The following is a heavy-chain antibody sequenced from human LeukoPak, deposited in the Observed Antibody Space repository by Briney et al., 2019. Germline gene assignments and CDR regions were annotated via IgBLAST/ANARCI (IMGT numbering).Heavy chain of an antibody. CDR2: IHYSGNI. J-gene: IGHJ3*02. Sequence: SETLSLTCTVSGGSVSSYYWSWIRQPPGKGLEWIGHIHYSGNIDYNPSLKSRVTMSLDTSENQSSLKVNSVTAADTAVYYCARHAGNYGGAFDIWGQGTTVTVSS. V-gene: IGHV4-59*02. CDR1: GGSVSSYY. D-gene: IGHD3-16*01. CDR3: ARHAGNYGGAFDI.